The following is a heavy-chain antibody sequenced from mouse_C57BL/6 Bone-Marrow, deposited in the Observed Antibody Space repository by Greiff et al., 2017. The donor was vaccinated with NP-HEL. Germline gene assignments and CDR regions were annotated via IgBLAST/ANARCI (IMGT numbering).Heavy chain of an antibody. CDR1: GYTFTDYN. CDR2: INPNNGGT. CDR3: ARRDYGSSGAY. V-gene: IGHV1-18*01. Sequence: VQLQQSGPELVKPGASVKIPCKASGYTFTDYNMDWVKQSHGKSLEWIGDINPNNGGTIYNQKFKGKATLTVDKSSSTAYMELRSLTSEDTAVYYCARRDYGSSGAYWGQGTLVTVSA. J-gene: IGHJ3*01. D-gene: IGHD1-1*01.